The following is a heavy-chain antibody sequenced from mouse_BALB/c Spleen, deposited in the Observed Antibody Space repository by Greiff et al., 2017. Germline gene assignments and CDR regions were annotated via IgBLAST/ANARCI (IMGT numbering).Heavy chain of an antibody. CDR3: ARDGYVIMDY. D-gene: IGHD1-2*01. CDR1: GFTFSSFG. CDR2: ISSGSSTI. V-gene: IGHV5-17*02. J-gene: IGHJ4*01. Sequence: EVNVVESGGGLVQPGGSRKLSCAASGFTFSSFGMHWVRQAPEKGLEWVAYISSGSSTIYYADTVKGRFTISRDNPKNTLFLQMTSLRSEDTAMYYCARDGYVIMDYWGQGTSVTVSS.